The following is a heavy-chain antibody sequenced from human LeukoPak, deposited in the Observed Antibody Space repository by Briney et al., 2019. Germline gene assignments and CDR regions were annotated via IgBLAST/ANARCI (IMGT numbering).Heavy chain of an antibody. V-gene: IGHV1-2*06. CDR3: ARGYSSGWYGPSVDY. J-gene: IGHJ4*02. CDR2: INPNSGGT. D-gene: IGHD6-19*01. CDR1: GYTFTGYY. Sequence: GASVKVSCKASGYTFTGYYMHWVRQAPGQGLEWMGRINPNSGGTNYAQKFQGRVTMTRDTSISTADMELSRLRSGDTAVYYCARGYSSGWYGPSVDYWGQGTLVTVSS.